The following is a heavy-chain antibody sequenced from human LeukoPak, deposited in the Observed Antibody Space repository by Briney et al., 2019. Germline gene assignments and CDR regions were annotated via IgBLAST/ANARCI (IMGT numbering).Heavy chain of an antibody. CDR1: GFTFSSYA. V-gene: IGHV3-23*01. CDR3: AKDPQGSSGYYLMTEYFQH. CDR2: ISGSGGST. Sequence: GGSLRLSCAASGFTFSSYAMSWVRQAPGKGLEWVSAISGSGGSTYYADSVKGRFTISRDNSKNTLYLQMNSLRAEDTAVYYCAKDPQGSSGYYLMTEYFQHWGQGTLVTVSS. J-gene: IGHJ1*01. D-gene: IGHD3-22*01.